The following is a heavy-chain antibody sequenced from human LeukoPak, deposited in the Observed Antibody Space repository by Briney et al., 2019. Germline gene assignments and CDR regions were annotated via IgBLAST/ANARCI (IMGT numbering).Heavy chain of an antibody. Sequence: SGGSLRLSCAASGFIFSSYNMNWVRQAPGKGLEWVSSISGSSSYIHYADSVKGRFTISRDNAKKSLYLQMNSLRADDTAVYFCAGDSSSSFAFDIWGQGTMVTVSS. CDR2: ISGSSSYI. J-gene: IGHJ3*02. CDR1: GFIFSSYN. D-gene: IGHD6-6*01. V-gene: IGHV3-21*01. CDR3: AGDSSSSFAFDI.